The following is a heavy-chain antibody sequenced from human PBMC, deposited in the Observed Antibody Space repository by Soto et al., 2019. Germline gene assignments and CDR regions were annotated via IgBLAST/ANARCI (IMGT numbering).Heavy chain of an antibody. CDR2: MLYSGLT. V-gene: IGHV4-39*01. J-gene: IGHJ6*02. CDR1: GDSISSGNKY. D-gene: IGHD2-15*01. CDR3: APLSVSLSGPYGIHV. Sequence: SETLSLTCTVSGDSISSGNKYWSWIRQPPGKGLEWIGSMLYSGLTYYNPSLKSRVTLSVDTSKNQFSVRLNSVTASDTAVYYCAPLSVSLSGPYGIHVWGQGTTVTVSS.